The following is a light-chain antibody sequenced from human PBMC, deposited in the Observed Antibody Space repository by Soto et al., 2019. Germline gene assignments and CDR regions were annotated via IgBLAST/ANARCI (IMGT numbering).Light chain of an antibody. J-gene: IGKJ2*01. CDR2: KAS. V-gene: IGKV1-5*03. CDR3: QQYKSYTPYT. Sequence: DIQMTQSPSTLSASVGDRVTFTCRASESVSTWLAWYQQKPGKAPKLLIYKASTLESGGPSRFSGSGSGTEFTLTISSLQPDDFATYYCQQYKSYTPYTFGQGTKLEIK. CDR1: ESVSTW.